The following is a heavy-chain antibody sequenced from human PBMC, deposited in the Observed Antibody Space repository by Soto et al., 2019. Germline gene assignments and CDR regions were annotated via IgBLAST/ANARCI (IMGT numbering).Heavy chain of an antibody. CDR1: GGSVSSGDYY. D-gene: IGHD2-15*01. J-gene: IGHJ6*02. CDR2: IYTSGST. V-gene: IGHV4-61*02. CDR3: ARDIVVVVAAKVYYYGMDV. Sequence: SETLSLTCTVSGGSVSSGDYYRSWIRQPAGKGLEWIGRIYTSGSTNYNPSLKSRVTMSVDTSKNQFSLKLSSVTAADTAVYYCARDIVVVVAAKVYYYGMDVWGQGTTVTVSS.